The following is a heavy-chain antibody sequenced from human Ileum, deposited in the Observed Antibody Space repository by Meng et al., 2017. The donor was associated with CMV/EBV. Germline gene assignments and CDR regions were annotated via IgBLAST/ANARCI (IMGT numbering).Heavy chain of an antibody. V-gene: IGHV1-2*02. Sequence: ACGYTFTGYYMHWVRQAPGQGLEWMGWINPNSGGTNYAQKFQGRVTMTRDTSISTAYMELSRLRSDDTAVYYCAKGGRIAAAGGFDPWGQGTLVTVSS. D-gene: IGHD6-13*01. CDR3: AKGGRIAAAGGFDP. J-gene: IGHJ5*02. CDR2: INPNSGGT. CDR1: GYTFTGYY.